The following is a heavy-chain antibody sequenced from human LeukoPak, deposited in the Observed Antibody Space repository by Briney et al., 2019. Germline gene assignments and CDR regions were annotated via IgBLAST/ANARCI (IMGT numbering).Heavy chain of an antibody. CDR3: ARESDILTGYPFDY. D-gene: IGHD3-9*01. CDR2: IYSGGST. Sequence: GGSLRLSCAASGFTVSRNYMNGVRQAPGKGLEWVSVIYSGGSTYYADSVKGRFTISRDDSKKTVYLQMNSLRAEDTAVYYCARESDILTGYPFDYWGQGTLVTVSS. V-gene: IGHV3-66*01. J-gene: IGHJ4*02. CDR1: GFTVSRNY.